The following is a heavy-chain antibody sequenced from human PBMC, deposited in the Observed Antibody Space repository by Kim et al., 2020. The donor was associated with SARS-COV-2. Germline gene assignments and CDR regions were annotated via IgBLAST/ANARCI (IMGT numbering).Heavy chain of an antibody. CDR3: AGYNFGYAY. Sequence: SEKCEGGSGKGRFTIARDNAKNSLYLQMSSLRAEDTAVYYCAGYNFGYAYWGQGTLVTVSS. D-gene: IGHD5-18*01. J-gene: IGHJ4*02. V-gene: IGHV3-7*01. CDR2: SEK.